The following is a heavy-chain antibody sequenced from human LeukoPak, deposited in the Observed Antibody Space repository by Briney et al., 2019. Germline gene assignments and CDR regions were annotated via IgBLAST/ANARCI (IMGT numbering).Heavy chain of an antibody. Sequence: ASVKVSCKASGYTFTSYGISWVRQAPGHGLEWMGWISAYNGNTNYAQKLQGRVTMTTDTSTSTAYMELRSLRSDDTAVYYCASVFDGYCSGGSCYGKHDAFDIWGQGTMVTVSS. CDR1: GYTFTSYG. CDR3: ASVFDGYCSGGSCYGKHDAFDI. D-gene: IGHD2-15*01. CDR2: ISAYNGNT. J-gene: IGHJ3*02. V-gene: IGHV1-18*01.